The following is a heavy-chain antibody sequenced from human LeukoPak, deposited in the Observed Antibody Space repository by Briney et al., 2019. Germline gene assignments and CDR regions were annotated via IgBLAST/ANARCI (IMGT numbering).Heavy chain of an antibody. V-gene: IGHV3-21*01. D-gene: IGHD4-11*01. CDR1: GFTFSSYS. J-gene: IGHJ4*02. CDR2: ISSSSSYI. Sequence: PGGSLRLSCAASGFTFSSYSMNWVRQAPGKGLEWVSSISSSSSYIYYADSVKGRFTISRDNPKNTLYLQMNSLGAEDTAVYFCARDSDDFSIQYYVDSWGQGTLVTVSS. CDR3: ARDSDDFSIQYYVDS.